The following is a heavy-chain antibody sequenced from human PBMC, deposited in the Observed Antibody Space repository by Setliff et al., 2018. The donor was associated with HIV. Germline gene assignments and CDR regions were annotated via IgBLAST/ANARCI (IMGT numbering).Heavy chain of an antibody. CDR3: ARDFPSPDYSSSWAHLYYHYGMDV. V-gene: IGHV1-3*01. Sequence: ASVKVSCKASGYTFTTYAMHWVRQAPGQRLEWMGWINAGNGNTKYSQKFQGRVTITRDTSASTAYMEVSSLRSEDTAVYYCARDFPSPDYSSSWAHLYYHYGMDVWGQGTTVTVSS. CDR2: INAGNGNT. D-gene: IGHD6-13*01. J-gene: IGHJ6*02. CDR1: GYTFTTYA.